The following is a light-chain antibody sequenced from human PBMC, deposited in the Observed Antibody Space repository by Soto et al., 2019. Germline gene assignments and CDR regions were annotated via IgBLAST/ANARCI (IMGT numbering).Light chain of an antibody. Sequence: QSALTQPASVSGSPGQSITISCTGTSSDIGGYNYVSWYQQHPDKAPKLMIYDVSNRPSGVSNRFSGSKSGNRASLTISGLQAEDEADYYCNSYTSSSTVVFGGGTKLTVL. CDR2: DVS. CDR3: NSYTSSSTVV. J-gene: IGLJ2*01. CDR1: SSDIGGYNY. V-gene: IGLV2-14*03.